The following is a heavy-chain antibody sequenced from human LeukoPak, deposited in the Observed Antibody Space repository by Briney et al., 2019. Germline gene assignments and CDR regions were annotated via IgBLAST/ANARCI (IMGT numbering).Heavy chain of an antibody. V-gene: IGHV4-59*08. CDR3: ARVFDAFDI. CDR1: GGSISSYY. Sequence: KSSETLSLTCTVSGGSISSYYWSWIRQPPGKGLEWIGYIYYSGSTNYNPSLKSRVTISVDTSKNQFSLKLSSVTAADTAVYYCARVFDAFDIWGQGTMVTVSS. CDR2: IYYSGST. J-gene: IGHJ3*02.